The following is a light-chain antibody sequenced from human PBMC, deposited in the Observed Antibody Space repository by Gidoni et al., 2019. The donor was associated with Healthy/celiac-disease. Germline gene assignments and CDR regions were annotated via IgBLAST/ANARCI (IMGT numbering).Light chain of an antibody. CDR3: MQALQTPMYT. CDR2: LGS. J-gene: IGKJ2*01. Sequence: DIVMTQSPLSLPVTPGEPASIPCRSSQSLLHSNGYNNLDWYLQNPGQSPQLLIYLGSNRASGVPDRFSGSGSGTDFTLKISRVEAEDVGVYFCMQALQTPMYTFGQGTKLELK. V-gene: IGKV2-28*01. CDR1: QSLLHSNGYNN.